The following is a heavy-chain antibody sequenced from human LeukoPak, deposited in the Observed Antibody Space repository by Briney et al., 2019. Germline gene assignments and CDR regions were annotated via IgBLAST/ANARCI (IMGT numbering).Heavy chain of an antibody. CDR1: GGSISSGIYY. CDR3: ARRATVGLALGAFGI. Sequence: PSETLSLTCTVSGGSISSGIYYWDWIRQPPRRGLEWIGGVYYTGTTYYNPSLKSRVTISIDTSQNLFSLKLNSVTAADTATYYCARRATVGLALGAFGIWGQGTVVTVSS. J-gene: IGHJ3*02. CDR2: VYYTGTT. D-gene: IGHD4-11*01. V-gene: IGHV4-39*02.